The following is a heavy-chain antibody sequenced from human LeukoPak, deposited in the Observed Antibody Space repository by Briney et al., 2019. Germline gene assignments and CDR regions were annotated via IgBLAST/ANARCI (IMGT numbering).Heavy chain of an antibody. CDR1: GFTFSDYY. V-gene: IGHV3-11*06. D-gene: IGHD6-19*01. Sequence: PGGSLRLSCAASGFTFSDYYMSWIRQAPGKGLEWVSSISSSSSYIYYADSVKGRFTISRDNAKNSLYLQMNSLRAEDTAVYCCARAYSSGCNWGQGTLVTVSS. J-gene: IGHJ4*02. CDR2: ISSSSSYI. CDR3: ARAYSSGCN.